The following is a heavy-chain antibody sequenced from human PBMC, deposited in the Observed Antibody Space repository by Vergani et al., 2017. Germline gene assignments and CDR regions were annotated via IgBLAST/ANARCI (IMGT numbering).Heavy chain of an antibody. CDR1: GASIRSSNYY. Sequence: QLQLQESGPGLVKPSATLSLTCSVSGASIRSSNYYWGWIRQPPGKGLEWIASIYYSGSTYYNPSLKSRVTISVDKSKNQISLKLRSVTAADTAVYYCVRQWKLQGAFDIWGQGTMVTVSS. J-gene: IGHJ3*02. D-gene: IGHD1-1*01. V-gene: IGHV4-39*01. CDR2: IYYSGST. CDR3: VRQWKLQGAFDI.